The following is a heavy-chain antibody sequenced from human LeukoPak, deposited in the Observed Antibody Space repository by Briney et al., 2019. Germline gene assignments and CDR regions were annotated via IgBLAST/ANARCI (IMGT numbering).Heavy chain of an antibody. D-gene: IGHD6-13*01. CDR2: ISYDGSNK. Sequence: PGRSLRLSCAASGFTFSSYAMHWVRQAPGKGLEWVAVISYDGSNKYYADSVKGRFTISRDNSKNTLYLQMNSLRAEDTAVYYCARGGDSSDAFDIWGQGTMVTVSS. CDR1: GFTFSSYA. CDR3: ARGGDSSDAFDI. J-gene: IGHJ3*02. V-gene: IGHV3-30*04.